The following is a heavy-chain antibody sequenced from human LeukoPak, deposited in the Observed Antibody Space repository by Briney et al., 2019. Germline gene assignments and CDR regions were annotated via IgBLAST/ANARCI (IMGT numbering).Heavy chain of an antibody. D-gene: IGHD3-3*01. Sequence: GESLKTSCKGSGYSFTSYWIGWVRQMPGKGLEWMGIIYPGDSDTRYSPSFQGQVTISADKSISTAYLQWGSLKASDTAMYYCARHSEGVLRFLEWLLLDYWGQGTLVTVSS. CDR3: ARHSEGVLRFLEWLLLDY. CDR2: IYPGDSDT. J-gene: IGHJ4*02. CDR1: GYSFTSYW. V-gene: IGHV5-51*01.